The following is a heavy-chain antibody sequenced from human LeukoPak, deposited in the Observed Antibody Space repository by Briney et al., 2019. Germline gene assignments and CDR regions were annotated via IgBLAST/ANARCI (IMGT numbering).Heavy chain of an antibody. D-gene: IGHD3-10*01. CDR2: IYSGGST. Sequence: GGSLRLSCAASGFTVSSNYMSWVRQAPGRGLEWVSVIYSGGSTYYADSVKGRFTISRNNSKNTLFLQMNSLRAGDTAVYYCARGTVTMVDYWGQGTLVTVSS. J-gene: IGHJ4*02. CDR3: ARGTVTMVDY. CDR1: GFTVSSNY. V-gene: IGHV3-66*01.